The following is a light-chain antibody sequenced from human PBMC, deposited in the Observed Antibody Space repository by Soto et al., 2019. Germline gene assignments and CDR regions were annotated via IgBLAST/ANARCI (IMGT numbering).Light chain of an antibody. V-gene: IGLV2-14*01. Sequence: QSALTQPASVTGSAGQSVAISYTGTSSDVSAYNYISWYQQHSDKAPNLLLSEVSNRPPGVSDRFSGSKSGNTASLTISGLQAEDEADYYCSSLTTSFTYVFGTGTKVTVL. CDR1: SSDVSAYNY. J-gene: IGLJ1*01. CDR3: SSLTTSFTYV. CDR2: EVS.